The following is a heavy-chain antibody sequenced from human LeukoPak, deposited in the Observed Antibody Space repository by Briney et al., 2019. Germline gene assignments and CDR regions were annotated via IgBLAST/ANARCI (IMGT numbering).Heavy chain of an antibody. CDR3: ARDIGRPEGGYYYMDV. J-gene: IGHJ6*03. Sequence: GASVKVSCKASGYTFTGYYMHWVRQAPGQGLEWMGGIIPIFGSAIYAQKFQGRVTITADTSTSTAYMELTSLRSEDTAMYYCARDIGRPEGGYYYMDVWGKGTTVIVSS. CDR2: IIPIFGSA. CDR1: GYTFTGYY. D-gene: IGHD1-26*01. V-gene: IGHV1-69*06.